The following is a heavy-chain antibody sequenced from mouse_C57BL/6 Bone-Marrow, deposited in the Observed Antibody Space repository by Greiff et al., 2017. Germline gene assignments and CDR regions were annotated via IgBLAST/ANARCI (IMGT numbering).Heavy chain of an antibody. CDR2: IDPSDSYT. CDR1: GYTFTSYW. D-gene: IGHD1-1*01. J-gene: IGHJ2*01. Sequence: QVQLQQPGAELVRPGTSVKLSCKASGYTFTSYWMPWVKQRPGQGLEWIGVIDPSDSYTNYNQKFKGKATLTVDTSSSTAYMQLSSLTSEDSAVYYCARGGVYYYGSSDYWGQGTTLTVSS. V-gene: IGHV1-59*01. CDR3: ARGGVYYYGSSDY.